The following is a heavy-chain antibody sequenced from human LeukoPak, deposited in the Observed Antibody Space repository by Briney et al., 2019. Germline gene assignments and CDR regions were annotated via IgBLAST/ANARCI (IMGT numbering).Heavy chain of an antibody. CDR1: GFTLSSYW. V-gene: IGHV3-74*01. Sequence: PGGSLRLSCVASGFTLSSYWMHWVRQAPGKGLVWVSRINGDGSSTSYADSVKGRFTISRDNAKNTLYLQMNSLRAEDTAVYYCARDDPYDLGSFDYWGQGTLVTVSS. CDR3: ARDDPYDLGSFDY. CDR2: INGDGSST. J-gene: IGHJ4*02. D-gene: IGHD3-3*01.